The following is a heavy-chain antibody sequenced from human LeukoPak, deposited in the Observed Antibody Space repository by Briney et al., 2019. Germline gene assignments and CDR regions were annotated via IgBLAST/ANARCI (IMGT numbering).Heavy chain of an antibody. J-gene: IGHJ3*02. CDR1: GFTFDDYA. V-gene: IGHV3-9*01. Sequence: PGGSLRLSCAASGFTFDDYAMHWVRQAPGKGLEWVSGISWNGGSIGYADSVKGRFTISRDNAKNSLYLQMNSLRAEDTALYYCAKGLAGTDAFDIWGQGTMVTVSS. CDR3: AKGLAGTDAFDI. D-gene: IGHD1-14*01. CDR2: ISWNGGSI.